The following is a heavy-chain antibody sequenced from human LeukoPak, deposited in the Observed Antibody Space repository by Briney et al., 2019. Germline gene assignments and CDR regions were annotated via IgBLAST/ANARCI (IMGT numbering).Heavy chain of an antibody. CDR2: LSGSGVST. D-gene: IGHD1-26*01. CDR1: GFSLSYYA. V-gene: IGHV3-23*01. CDR3: AKHYSGSSTASFDS. J-gene: IGHJ4*02. Sequence: GGSLRLSCAASGFSLSYYAMSWVRQAPGEGLEWVSGLSGSGVSTYYADSVKGRFTISRDSSKNTLYLQLNDLRAEDSAVYYCAKHYSGSSTASFDSWGQGTLVTVSS.